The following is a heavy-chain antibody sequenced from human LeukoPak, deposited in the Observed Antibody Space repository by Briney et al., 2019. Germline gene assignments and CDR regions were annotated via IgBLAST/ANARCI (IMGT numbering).Heavy chain of an antibody. D-gene: IGHD3-3*01. Sequence: GGSLRLSCAASGFTFSDYRINWVRQAPGKGLEWVSSISTVSTYTNYADSVKGRCSISRDNAKGLLYLQMSNLRDEDTGVYYCARDASGYFHYYYMDVWGKGTTVTVSS. J-gene: IGHJ6*03. CDR1: GFTFSDYR. CDR2: ISTVSTYT. CDR3: ARDASGYFHYYYMDV. V-gene: IGHV3-21*01.